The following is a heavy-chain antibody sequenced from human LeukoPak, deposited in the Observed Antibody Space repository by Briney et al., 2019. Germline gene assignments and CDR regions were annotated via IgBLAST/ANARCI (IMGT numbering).Heavy chain of an antibody. Sequence: SETLSLTCAVYGGSFSGYYWSWIRQPPGKGLEWIGEINHSGSTNYNPSLKSRVTISVDTSKNQFSLKLSSVTAADTAIYYCARGQFWSGYSIWGQGTLVTVSS. J-gene: IGHJ4*02. V-gene: IGHV4-34*01. CDR3: ARGQFWSGYSI. D-gene: IGHD3-3*02. CDR2: INHSGST. CDR1: GGSFSGYY.